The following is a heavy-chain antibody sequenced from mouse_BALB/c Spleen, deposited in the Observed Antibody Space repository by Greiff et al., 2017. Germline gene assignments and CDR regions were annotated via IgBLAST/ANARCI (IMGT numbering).Heavy chain of an antibody. CDR3: TRIYYGYDDDAMDY. CDR1: GYTFTDYE. V-gene: IGHV1-15*01. CDR2: IDPETGGT. J-gene: IGHJ4*01. D-gene: IGHD2-2*01. Sequence: QVQLQQSGAELVRPGASVTLSCKASGYTFTDYEMHWVKQTPVHGLEWIGAIDPETGGTAYNQKFKGKATLTADKSSSTAYMELRSLTSEDSAVYYCTRIYYGYDDDAMDYWGQGTSVTVSS.